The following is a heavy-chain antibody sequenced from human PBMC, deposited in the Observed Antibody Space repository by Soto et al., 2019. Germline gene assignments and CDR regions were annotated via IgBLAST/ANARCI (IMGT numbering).Heavy chain of an antibody. CDR3: ARGLSAVPVRDVRYCSGGSCYDTYYYYGMDV. J-gene: IGHJ6*02. Sequence: SVKVSCKASGGTFSSYAISWVRQAPGQGLEWMGGIIPIFGTANYAQKFQGRVTITADESTSTAYMELSSLRSEDTAVYYCARGLSAVPVRDVRYCSGGSCYDTYYYYGMDVWGQGTTVTVSS. CDR2: IIPIFGTA. V-gene: IGHV1-69*13. D-gene: IGHD2-15*01. CDR1: GGTFSSYA.